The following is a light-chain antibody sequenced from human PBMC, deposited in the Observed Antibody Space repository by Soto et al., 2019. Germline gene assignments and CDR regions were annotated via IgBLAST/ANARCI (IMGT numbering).Light chain of an antibody. CDR1: QSVSSN. J-gene: IGKJ4*01. CDR2: GAS. CDR3: QQYGSSPLT. V-gene: IGKV3-20*01. Sequence: EFVLTQSPATLSVSPGERATLSCRASQSVSSNLAWYQQKPGQAPRLLIYGASTRATGIPARFSGSGSGTDFTLTISRLEPEDFAVYYCQQYGSSPLTFGGGTKVDIK.